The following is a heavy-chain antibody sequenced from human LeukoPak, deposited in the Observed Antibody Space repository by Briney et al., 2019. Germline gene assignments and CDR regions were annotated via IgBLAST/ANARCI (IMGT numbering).Heavy chain of an antibody. CDR3: ARGDYYDSSGYYFLDY. Sequence: ASVKVSCKASGYTFTGYCMHWVRQAPGQGLEWMGWINPNSGGTNYAQKFQGRVTMTRDTSISTAYMELSRLRSDDTAVYYCARGDYYDSSGYYFLDYRGQGTLVTVSS. J-gene: IGHJ4*02. V-gene: IGHV1-2*02. CDR1: GYTFTGYC. CDR2: INPNSGGT. D-gene: IGHD3-22*01.